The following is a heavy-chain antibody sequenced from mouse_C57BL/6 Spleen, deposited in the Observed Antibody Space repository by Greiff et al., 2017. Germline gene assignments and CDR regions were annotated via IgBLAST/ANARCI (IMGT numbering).Heavy chain of an antibody. D-gene: IGHD1-1*01. CDR2: IDPSDSYT. Sequence: QVQLQQPGAELVKPGASVKLSCKASGYTFTSYWMQWVKQRPGQGLEWIGEIDPSDSYTNYNQKFKGKATLTVDTSSSTAYMQLSSLTSEDSAVYYCARMGFRYAREGFAYWGQGTLVTVSA. CDR1: GYTFTSYW. CDR3: ARMGFRYAREGFAY. J-gene: IGHJ3*01. V-gene: IGHV1-50*01.